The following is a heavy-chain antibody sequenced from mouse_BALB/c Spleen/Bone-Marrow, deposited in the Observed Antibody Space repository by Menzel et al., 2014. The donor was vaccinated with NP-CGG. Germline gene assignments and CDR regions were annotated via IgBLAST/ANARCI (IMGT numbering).Heavy chain of an antibody. CDR1: GYTFTDYA. Sequence: VKLVQSGPELVRPGVSVKISCKGSGYTFTDYAMPWVKQSHAKSLEWIGVISTYSGNTKYNQKFKGKATMTVDKSSSTAYMELARMTSEDSAIYYCAIDCGSRIYAMDYRGQGTPVTVSS. CDR2: ISTYSGNT. CDR3: AIDCGSRIYAMDY. V-gene: IGHV1-67*01. D-gene: IGHD1-1*01. J-gene: IGHJ4*01.